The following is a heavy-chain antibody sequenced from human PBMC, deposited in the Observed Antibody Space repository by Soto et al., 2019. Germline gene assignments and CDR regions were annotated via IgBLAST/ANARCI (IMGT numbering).Heavy chain of an antibody. CDR3: ARDATRLTRDYYYGMDV. D-gene: IGHD2-15*01. CDR2: INPNSGGT. Sequence: ASVKVSCKASGYTFTGYYMHWVRQAPGQGLEWMGWINPNSGGTNYAQKFRGRVTMTRDTSISTAYMELSRLGSDDTAVYYCARDATRLTRDYYYGMDVWGQGTTVTVSS. CDR1: GYTFTGYY. J-gene: IGHJ6*02. V-gene: IGHV1-2*02.